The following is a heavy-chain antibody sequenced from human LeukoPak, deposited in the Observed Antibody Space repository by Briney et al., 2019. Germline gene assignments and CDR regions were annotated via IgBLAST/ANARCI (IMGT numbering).Heavy chain of an antibody. Sequence: NPGGSLRLSCAASGFTFSDYYMSWIRQAPGKGLEWVSYISSSSSYTNYADSVKGRFTISRDNAKNSLYLRMNSLRAEDTAVYYCARASSSGWYEGVDYWGQGTLVTVSS. CDR2: ISSSSSYT. CDR3: ARASSSGWYEGVDY. J-gene: IGHJ4*02. CDR1: GFTFSDYY. D-gene: IGHD6-19*01. V-gene: IGHV3-11*06.